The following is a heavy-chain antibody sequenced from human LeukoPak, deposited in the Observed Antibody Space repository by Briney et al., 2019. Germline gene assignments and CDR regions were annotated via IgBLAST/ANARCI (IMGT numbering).Heavy chain of an antibody. Sequence: GGFLRLSCAASGFTFSSYAMSWVRQAPGKGLEWVSAISGSGGSTYYADSVKGRFTISRDNSKNTLYLQMNSLRAEDTAVYYCAKGRGSGSYSKNWGQGTLVTVSS. J-gene: IGHJ4*02. CDR3: AKGRGSGSYSKN. D-gene: IGHD3-10*01. V-gene: IGHV3-23*01. CDR2: ISGSGGST. CDR1: GFTFSSYA.